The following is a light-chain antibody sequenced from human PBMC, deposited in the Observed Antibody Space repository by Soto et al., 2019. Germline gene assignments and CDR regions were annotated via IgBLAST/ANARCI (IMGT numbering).Light chain of an antibody. CDR2: DVN. Sequence: QSALTQPASVSGSPGQSITISCTGTSSDVGAYNYVSWYQQHPGKAPKLMIYDVNIRPSGVSNRFSGSKSGHTASLTISGLQAEDEADYYCTSWTTSTTMKFGGGTKLTVL. CDR3: TSWTTSTTMK. CDR1: SSDVGAYNY. J-gene: IGLJ2*01. V-gene: IGLV2-14*01.